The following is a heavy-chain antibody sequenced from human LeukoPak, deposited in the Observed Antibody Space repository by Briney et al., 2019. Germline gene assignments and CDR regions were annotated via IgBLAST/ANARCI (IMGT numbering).Heavy chain of an antibody. V-gene: IGHV3-21*01. CDR3: ARDPYSGSYWNYYYYYMDV. CDR1: GFTFITYS. Sequence: PGGSLRLSCAVSGFTFITYSMNWVRQAPGKGLEWVSSITSSSTYMYYADSVKGRFTISRDNARNSLYLQMNSLRAEDTAVYYCARDPYSGSYWNYYYYYMDVWCKGTTVTVSS. J-gene: IGHJ6*03. CDR2: ITSSSTYM. D-gene: IGHD1-26*01.